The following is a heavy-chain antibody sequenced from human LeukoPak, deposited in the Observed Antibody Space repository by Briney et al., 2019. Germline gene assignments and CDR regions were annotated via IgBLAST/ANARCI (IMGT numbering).Heavy chain of an antibody. D-gene: IGHD6-13*01. J-gene: IGHJ5*02. CDR1: GYSFTSYW. V-gene: IGHV5-51*01. Sequence: GESLKISCKGSGYSFTSYWIGWVRQMPGKGLEWMGIIYPGDSDTRYSPSFQGQVTISADKSISTAYLQWSSLKASDTAMYYCARQGPTRYDSSSWYVGGGWFDPWGQGTLVTVSS. CDR3: ARQGPTRYDSSSWYVGGGWFDP. CDR2: IYPGDSDT.